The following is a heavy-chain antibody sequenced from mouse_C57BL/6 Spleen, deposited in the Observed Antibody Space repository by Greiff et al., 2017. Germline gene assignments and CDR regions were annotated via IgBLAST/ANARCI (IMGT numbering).Heavy chain of an antibody. V-gene: IGHV5-17*01. Sequence: EVQLVESGGGLVKPGGSLKLSCAASGFTFSDYGMHWVRQAPEKGLEWVAYISSGSSTIYYADTVKGRFTISRDNAKNTLFLQMTSLRSEDTAMYYCARPRSILVRRGDRAMDYWGQGTSVTVSS. CDR3: ARPRSILVRRGDRAMDY. D-gene: IGHD2-14*01. CDR1: GFTFSDYG. J-gene: IGHJ4*01. CDR2: ISSGSSTI.